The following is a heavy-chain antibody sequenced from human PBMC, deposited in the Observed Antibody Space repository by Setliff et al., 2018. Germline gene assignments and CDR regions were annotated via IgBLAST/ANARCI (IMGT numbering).Heavy chain of an antibody. CDR1: GYSFSTYA. J-gene: IGHJ4*02. CDR3: ARDREYCSRTSCYIDY. Sequence: GASVKVSCKASGYSFSTYAMHRVRQAPGQRLEWMGWINGGNGNTKYSQKFQGRITITRVTSASTAYMEMSSLRSEDTAVYYCARDREYCSRTSCYIDYWGQGALVTVSS. CDR2: INGGNGNT. V-gene: IGHV1-3*01. D-gene: IGHD2-2*02.